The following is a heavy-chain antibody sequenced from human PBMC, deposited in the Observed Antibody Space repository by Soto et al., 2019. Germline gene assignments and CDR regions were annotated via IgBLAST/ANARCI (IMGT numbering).Heavy chain of an antibody. Sequence: SETLSLTCAVCGESISRGCYSWCWIRQPPGKGLEWIGYIYHSGSTYYNPSFKSRVTLSVDSSKNQFSLNLSSVTAAETAVYYCARFRARWGQGTLVPVSS. CDR1: GESISRGCYS. J-gene: IGHJ4*02. CDR2: IYHSGST. CDR3: ARFRAR. V-gene: IGHV4-30-2*01.